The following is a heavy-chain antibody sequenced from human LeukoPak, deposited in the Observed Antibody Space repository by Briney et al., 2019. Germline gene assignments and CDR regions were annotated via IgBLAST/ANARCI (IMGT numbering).Heavy chain of an antibody. J-gene: IGHJ4*02. CDR1: GFTFSSYG. Sequence: GGSLRLSCAASGFTFSSYGMSWVRQAPGKGLEWVSDISGSGGSTNYADSVKGRFTISRDTSKNTLYLQMNSLRAEDTAVYYCAKDATFGGVMAMYYSDYSGQRTLVTVSS. V-gene: IGHV3-23*01. D-gene: IGHD3-16*01. CDR2: ISGSGGST. CDR3: AKDATFGGVMAMYYSDY.